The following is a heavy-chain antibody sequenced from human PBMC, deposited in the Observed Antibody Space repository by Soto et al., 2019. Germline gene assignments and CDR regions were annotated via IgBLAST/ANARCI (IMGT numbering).Heavy chain of an antibody. CDR2: IYYSGTT. J-gene: IGHJ4*01. CDR3: ARAHRDHGDNT. CDR1: GGSISNDGYY. D-gene: IGHD4-17*01. V-gene: IGHV4-31*03. Sequence: QVQLQESGPGLVKPSQTLSLTCTVSGGSISNDGYYWSWIRQHPGKGLEWIGYIYYSGTTYYSSSFKRRVTISVHTSKDQFSLNLTSVTAADTAVYYCARAHRDHGDNTWGHGTLVTVSS.